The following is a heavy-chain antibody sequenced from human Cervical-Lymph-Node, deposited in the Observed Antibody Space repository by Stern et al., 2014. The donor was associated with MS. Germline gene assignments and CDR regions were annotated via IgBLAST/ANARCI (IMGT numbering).Heavy chain of an antibody. CDR3: ARSRLTDYDSSGFDY. CDR1: GFSFSRYG. D-gene: IGHD3-22*01. CDR2: IWYDETDN. Sequence: VQLVESGGGVVQPGRSLRLSCVASGFSFSRYGMHWVRQAPDRGLEWVAVIWYDETDNYYADPVKGRFTISSDDSKNTMYLQMNNVRVEDTAVYFCARSRLTDYDSSGFDYWGQGTLVTVSS. J-gene: IGHJ4*02. V-gene: IGHV3-33*01.